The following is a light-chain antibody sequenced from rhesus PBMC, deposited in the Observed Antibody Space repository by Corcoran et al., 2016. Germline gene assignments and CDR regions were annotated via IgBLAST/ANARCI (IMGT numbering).Light chain of an antibody. Sequence: DIQMTQSPSSLSASVGYRVTITCRASQGISTYLNWYQQKPGKAPKRLIYAASSLESWVPSRFSGSGSGTEFTLTISSLQPDDFATYYCLQYTSDPWTFGQGTKVEIK. CDR1: QGISTY. CDR3: LQYTSDPWT. CDR2: AAS. V-gene: IGKV1-43*02. J-gene: IGKJ1*01.